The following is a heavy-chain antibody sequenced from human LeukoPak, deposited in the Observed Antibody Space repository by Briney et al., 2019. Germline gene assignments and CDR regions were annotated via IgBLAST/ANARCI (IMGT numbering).Heavy chain of an antibody. CDR2: IYYSGNT. V-gene: IGHV4-39*01. D-gene: IGHD3-3*01. CDR3: ARHAYYDFVTGLFDP. Sequence: SETLSLTCTVCGGSISSSNYYLGWIRQPPGKGLEWIGSIYYSGNTYYNPSLKSRVTISVDTSKNHFSLNLNSVTAADTAMYYCARHAYYDFVTGLFDPWGQGTLVTVSS. CDR1: GGSISSSNYY. J-gene: IGHJ5*02.